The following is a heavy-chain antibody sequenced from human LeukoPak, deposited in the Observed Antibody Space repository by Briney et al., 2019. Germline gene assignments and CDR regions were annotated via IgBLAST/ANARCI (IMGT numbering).Heavy chain of an antibody. CDR2: ISSSSSDI. CDR1: GFTFSTYD. D-gene: IGHD1-26*01. V-gene: IGHV3-21*01. Sequence: PGGSLRLSCAASGFTFSTYDMNWVRQAPGKGLEWVSSISSSSSDIYYADSVKGRFTISRDNAKNSLYLQMKSLRAEDTAVYYCARDSGTLDFDIWGQGTMVTVSS. CDR3: ARDSGTLDFDI. J-gene: IGHJ3*02.